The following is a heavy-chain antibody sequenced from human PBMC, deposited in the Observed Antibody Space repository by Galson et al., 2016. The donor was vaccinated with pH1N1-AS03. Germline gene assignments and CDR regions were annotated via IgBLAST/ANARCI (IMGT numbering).Heavy chain of an antibody. Sequence: SVKVSCKASGGTFTSHAVSWMRQAPGQGLEWMGGIILSLGMTHYARDFKDRVTFTADESATTAYMKLTSLRSEDTAVFYCWRGGEFNYGTLDYWGQGSLVTVSS. J-gene: IGHJ4*02. CDR1: GGTFTSHA. CDR3: WRGGEFNYGTLDY. CDR2: IILSLGMT. V-gene: IGHV1-69*10. D-gene: IGHD1-7*01.